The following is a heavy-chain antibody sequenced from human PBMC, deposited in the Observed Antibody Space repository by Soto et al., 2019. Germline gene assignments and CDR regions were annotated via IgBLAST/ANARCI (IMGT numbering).Heavy chain of an antibody. D-gene: IGHD6-19*01. CDR1: GYSFTTYW. CDR3: ARLAVAGFSWFDP. CDR2: IYPGDSDT. J-gene: IGHJ5*02. Sequence: PGESLKISCEDSGYSFTTYWIGWVRQMPGKGLEWMGIIYPGDSDTRYSPSFQGQVTISADKSISTAYLQWSSLKASDTAMYYCARLAVAGFSWFDPWGQGTLVTVSS. V-gene: IGHV5-51*01.